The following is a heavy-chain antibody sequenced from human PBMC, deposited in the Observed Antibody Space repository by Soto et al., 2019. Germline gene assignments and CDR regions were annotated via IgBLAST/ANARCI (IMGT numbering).Heavy chain of an antibody. CDR3: ARGVDYGDYVNYYYGMDV. J-gene: IGHJ6*02. CDR2: INHSGST. Sequence: SETLSLTCAVYGGSFSGYYWSWIRQPPGKGLEWIGEINHSGSTNYNPSFKSRVTISVDTSKNQFSLKLSSVTAADTAVYYCARGVDYGDYVNYYYGMDVWGQGTTVTVS. V-gene: IGHV4-34*01. D-gene: IGHD4-17*01. CDR1: GGSFSGYY.